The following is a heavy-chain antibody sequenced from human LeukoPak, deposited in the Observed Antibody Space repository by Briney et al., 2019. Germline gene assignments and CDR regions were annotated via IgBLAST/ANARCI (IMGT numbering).Heavy chain of an antibody. CDR2: IYHSGST. J-gene: IGHJ4*02. CDR3: ARVEFDGSGSLSDY. D-gene: IGHD3-10*01. V-gene: IGHV4-38-2*02. Sequence: SETLSHTCTVSGYSISSGYYWGWIRQPPGKGLEWIGSIYHSGSTYYNPSLKSRVTISVDTSKNQFSLKLSSVTAADTAVYYCARVEFDGSGSLSDYWGQGTLVTVSS. CDR1: GYSISSGYY.